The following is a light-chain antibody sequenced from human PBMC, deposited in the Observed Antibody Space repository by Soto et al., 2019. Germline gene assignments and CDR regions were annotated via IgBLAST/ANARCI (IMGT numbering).Light chain of an antibody. Sequence: QSALTQPASVSGSPGQSITISCTGTSSDVGSYNLVSWYQQHPGKAPKLMIYEVSKRPSGVSNRFSGSKSGNTASLTISGLQAEDEADYYCCSYAGSISPWVFGGGTKVTVL. J-gene: IGLJ3*02. CDR3: CSYAGSISPWV. CDR2: EVS. V-gene: IGLV2-23*02. CDR1: SSDVGSYNL.